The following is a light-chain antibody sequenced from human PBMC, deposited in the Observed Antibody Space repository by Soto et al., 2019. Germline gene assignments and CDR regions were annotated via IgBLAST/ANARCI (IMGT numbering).Light chain of an antibody. Sequence: EVVLTQYPATLAVSPGERATLYCRARQSVSSDFSWYQQRPGQAPRLLIYGVSTRATALPPRFSGSGSGTEFTLTISGLQPEEFAVYYCQQYNKGPPWTFGQGTKVDIK. V-gene: IGKV3-15*01. CDR1: QSVSSD. CDR2: GVS. J-gene: IGKJ1*01. CDR3: QQYNKGPPWT.